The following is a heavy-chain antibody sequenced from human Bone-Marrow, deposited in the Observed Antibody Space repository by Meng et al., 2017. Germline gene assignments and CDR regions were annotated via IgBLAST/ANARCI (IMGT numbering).Heavy chain of an antibody. J-gene: IGHJ4*02. V-gene: IGHV4-30-4*01. Sequence: QVQLQESGPGLVKPSQTLSLTCTGSCGYISSGDYYWSWIRQPPGKGLEWIGYIYYSGGTYYNPSLKSRVTISVDTSKNQFSLKLISVTAADTAVYYCASSMTTVSAEIDYWGQGTLVTVSS. D-gene: IGHD4-17*01. CDR1: CGYISSGDYY. CDR3: ASSMTTVSAEIDY. CDR2: IYYSGGT.